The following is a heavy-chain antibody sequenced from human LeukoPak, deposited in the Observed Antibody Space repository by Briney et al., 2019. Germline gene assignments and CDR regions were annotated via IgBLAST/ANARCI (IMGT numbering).Heavy chain of an antibody. CDR2: LYSGSDT. CDR1: GFTVSTNY. D-gene: IGHD1-14*01. J-gene: IGHJ6*03. Sequence: GGSLRLSCAASGFTVSTNYMNWVRQAPGKGLEWVSILYSGSDTYYADSVKGRFTISRDISKNTFYLQMNSLTAEDTAVYYCARDHRPEIQYYYMDVWGKGTTVAVSS. V-gene: IGHV3-53*01. CDR3: ARDHRPEIQYYYMDV.